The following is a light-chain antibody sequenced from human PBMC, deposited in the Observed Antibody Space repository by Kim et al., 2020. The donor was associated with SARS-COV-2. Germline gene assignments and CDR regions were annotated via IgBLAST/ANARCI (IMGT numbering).Light chain of an antibody. V-gene: IGKV3-11*01. J-gene: IGKJ4*01. CDR2: DAS. CDR1: QSVSSY. CDR3: QQRSNWPLT. Sequence: SPGERVTLACRASQSVSSYLAWYQQKPGQAPRLLIYDASSRATGIPARFSGSGSGTDFTLTISSLEPEDFAVYYCQQRSNWPLTFGGGTKVDIK.